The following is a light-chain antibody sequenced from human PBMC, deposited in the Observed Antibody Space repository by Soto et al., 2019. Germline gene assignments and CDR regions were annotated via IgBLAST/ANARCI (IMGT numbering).Light chain of an antibody. CDR2: DAS. CDR1: QTVRSNY. V-gene: IGKV3-20*01. CDR3: QLFGRYPLT. Sequence: IGWTQNRWAVCLARGESRSLWCRASQTVRSNYLAWYKQKPGQAPRLLSYDASSRATGIPDRFSGGGSGTDFTLTISRLEPADLAVYYCQLFGRYPLTFGRGTQVDIK. J-gene: IGKJ4*02.